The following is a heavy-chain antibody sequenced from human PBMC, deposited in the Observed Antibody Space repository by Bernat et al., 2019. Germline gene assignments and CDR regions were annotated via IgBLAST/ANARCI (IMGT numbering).Heavy chain of an antibody. CDR3: ADSGSYFEYFQH. Sequence: EVQLVESGGGLVQPGGSLRLSCAASGFTFSSYSMNWVRQAPGKGLEWVSYISSSSTIYYADSVKGRFTISRDNAKNSLYLQMNSLRAEDTAVYYCADSGSYFEYFQHWGQGTLVTVSS. J-gene: IGHJ1*01. D-gene: IGHD1-26*01. CDR2: ISSSSTI. V-gene: IGHV3-48*01. CDR1: GFTFSSYS.